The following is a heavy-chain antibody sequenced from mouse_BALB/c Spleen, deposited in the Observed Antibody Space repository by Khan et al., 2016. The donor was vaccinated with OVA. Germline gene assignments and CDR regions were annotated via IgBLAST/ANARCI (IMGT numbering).Heavy chain of an antibody. J-gene: IGHJ2*01. CDR3: ARRDDYDGDFDY. CDR2: ILPGSGST. Sequence: QVQLQQSGAELMKPGASVKISCKATGYTFSSYWIEWVKQRPGHGLEWIGEILPGSGSTNYNEKFKGKATFTADTSSNTAYMQLSSLTSEDSAVDYCARRDDYDGDFDYWGQGTTLTVSS. D-gene: IGHD2-4*01. V-gene: IGHV1-9*01. CDR1: GYTFSSYW.